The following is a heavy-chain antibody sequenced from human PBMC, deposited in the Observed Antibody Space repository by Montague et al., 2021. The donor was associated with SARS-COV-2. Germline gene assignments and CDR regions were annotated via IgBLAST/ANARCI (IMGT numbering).Heavy chain of an antibody. CDR2: INDSGGT. J-gene: IGHJ4*02. CDR1: GWSFSGYY. D-gene: IGHD3-22*01. Sequence: SETLSLTCAVYGWSFSGYYWSWILQPPGKGLEWIGGINDSGGTYYYPSLKNRVTITVDTSKNQFSLKLISLTAADTAVYYCARVAGGYYHDSSAYFDYWGQGSLVTVSS. V-gene: IGHV4-34*01. CDR3: ARVAGGYYHDSSAYFDY.